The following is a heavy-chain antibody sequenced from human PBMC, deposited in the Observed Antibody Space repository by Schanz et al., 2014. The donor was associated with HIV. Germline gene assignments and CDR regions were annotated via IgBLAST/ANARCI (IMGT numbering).Heavy chain of an antibody. CDR2: INSDGRFI. J-gene: IGHJ4*02. Sequence: VQLVESGGGVVQPGRSLRLSCAASGFTFSTYAMNWVRQAPGKGLEWVSRINSDGRFINYADSVKGRFAISRDNSKDTLYLQMNGLRAEDTAVYFCAKEKGGSWYFFDSWGQGTLVTVSS. D-gene: IGHD6-19*01. CDR1: GFTFSTYA. CDR3: AKEKGGSWYFFDS. V-gene: IGHV3-23*03.